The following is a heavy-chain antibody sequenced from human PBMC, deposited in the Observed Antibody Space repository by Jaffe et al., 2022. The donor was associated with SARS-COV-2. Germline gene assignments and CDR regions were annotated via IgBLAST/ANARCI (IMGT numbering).Heavy chain of an antibody. V-gene: IGHV1-2*06. Sequence: QVQLVQSGAEVKKPGASVKVSCKASGYTFTGYYMHWVRQAPGQGLEWMGRINPNSGGTNYAQKFQGRVTMTRDTSISTAYMELSRLRSDDTAVYYCARGEGWELLDYYYGMDVWGQGTTVTVSS. D-gene: IGHD1-26*01. CDR1: GYTFTGYY. J-gene: IGHJ6*02. CDR3: ARGEGWELLDYYYGMDV. CDR2: INPNSGGT.